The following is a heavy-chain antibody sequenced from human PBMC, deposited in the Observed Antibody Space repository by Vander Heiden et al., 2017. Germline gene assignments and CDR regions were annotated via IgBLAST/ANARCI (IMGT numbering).Heavy chain of an antibody. D-gene: IGHD4-17*01. J-gene: IGHJ4*02. Sequence: EVHLVQSGAEVKKPGESLKISCKGSGYSFSTYGIGWVRQMPGKGPEWMGIIYPGDYETRYSPSFQGQVTFSADKSINTAYLQWRRLKASDTAIYYCSRHEKNGDFPFDYWGQGTLVPVS. CDR3: SRHEKNGDFPFDY. CDR1: GYSFSTYG. CDR2: IYPGDYET. V-gene: IGHV5-51*01.